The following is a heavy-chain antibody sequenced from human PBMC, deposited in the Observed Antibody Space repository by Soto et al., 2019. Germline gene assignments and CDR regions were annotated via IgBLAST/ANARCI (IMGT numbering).Heavy chain of an antibody. D-gene: IGHD2-15*01. CDR1: GYTFTSYG. J-gene: IGHJ3*02. Sequence: QVQLVQSGAEVKKPGASVKVSCKASGYTFTSYGISWVRQAPGQGLEWMGWISAYNGNTNYAQKLQGRVTMTTDTSTSTAEMELRSLRSDDTAVYYCARDLLWSPIVVVVAATRGDAFDIWGQGTMVTVSS. CDR2: ISAYNGNT. CDR3: ARDLLWSPIVVVVAATRGDAFDI. V-gene: IGHV1-18*01.